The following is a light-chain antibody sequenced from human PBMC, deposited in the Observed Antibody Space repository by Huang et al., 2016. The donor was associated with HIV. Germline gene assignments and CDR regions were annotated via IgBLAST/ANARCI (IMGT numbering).Light chain of an antibody. Sequence: EVVMTQSPVTLSVSPGERATLSCRASRSLSSSLAWYQQKLGPAPRLLIYGTSTRATGIPARFSGTGSGTEFTLTISSLQSEDFAVYYCQQYNNWPPAFGQGTKVEIK. CDR1: RSLSSS. CDR2: GTS. V-gene: IGKV3-15*01. J-gene: IGKJ1*01. CDR3: QQYNNWPPA.